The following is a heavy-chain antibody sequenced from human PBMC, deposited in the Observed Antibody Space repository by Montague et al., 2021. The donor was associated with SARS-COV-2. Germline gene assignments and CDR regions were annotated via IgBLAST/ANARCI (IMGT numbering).Heavy chain of an antibody. CDR3: ARQGPFTMLVGNIFDY. D-gene: IGHD3-22*01. V-gene: IGHV4-39*01. J-gene: IGHJ4*02. CDR2: IYYSGST. CDR1: GGSGSGYY. Sequence: SETLSLTCAVYGGSGSGYYWSWIRQPPAKGLEWMGSIYYSGSTYYNPSLKSRVTISVDTSKNQFSLKLSSVTAADTAVYYCARQGPFTMLVGNIFDYWGQGTLVTVSS.